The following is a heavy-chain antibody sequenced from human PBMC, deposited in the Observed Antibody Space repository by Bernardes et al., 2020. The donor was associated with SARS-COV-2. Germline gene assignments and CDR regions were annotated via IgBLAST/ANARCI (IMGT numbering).Heavy chain of an antibody. CDR1: GGSIRSYY. Sequence: SETLSPTCTVSGGSIRSYYWSWIRQPPGKGLEWIGYTYYSASTNYNPSLKSRVTISVDTSKNQFSLKLSSVTAADTAVYYCARDTRDYDFWSGEYYYYYMDVWGKGTTVTVSS. V-gene: IGHV4-59*01. CDR3: ARDTRDYDFWSGEYYYYYMDV. J-gene: IGHJ6*03. D-gene: IGHD3-3*01. CDR2: TYYSAST.